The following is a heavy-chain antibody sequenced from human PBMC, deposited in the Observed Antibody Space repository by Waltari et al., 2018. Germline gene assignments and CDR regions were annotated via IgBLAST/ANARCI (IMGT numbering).Heavy chain of an antibody. J-gene: IGHJ4*02. D-gene: IGHD1-26*01. CDR1: GYTLTELS. CDR2: FDPEDGET. V-gene: IGHV1-24*01. Sequence: QVQLVQSGAEVKKPGASVKVSCKVSGYTLTELSMHWVRQAPGNGLEWMGGFDPEDGETIYAQKFQGRVTMTEDTSTDTAYMELSSLRSEDTAVYYCATFRGELVGATTLYYFDYWGQGTLVTVSS. CDR3: ATFRGELVGATTLYYFDY.